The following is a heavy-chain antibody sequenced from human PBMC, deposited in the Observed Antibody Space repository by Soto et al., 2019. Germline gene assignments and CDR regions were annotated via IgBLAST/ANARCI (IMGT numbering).Heavy chain of an antibody. CDR2: ISAYNGNT. J-gene: IGHJ6*02. D-gene: IGHD3-10*01. Sequence: AASVKVSCKVSGYTFTSYGISWVRQAPGQGLEWMGWISAYNGNTNYAQKLQGRVTMTTDTSTSTAYMELRSLRSDDTAVYYCARDGQNGSGSYRKGYYYYYYGMDVWGQGTTVTVSS. CDR3: ARDGQNGSGSYRKGYYYYYYGMDV. V-gene: IGHV1-18*01. CDR1: GYTFTSYG.